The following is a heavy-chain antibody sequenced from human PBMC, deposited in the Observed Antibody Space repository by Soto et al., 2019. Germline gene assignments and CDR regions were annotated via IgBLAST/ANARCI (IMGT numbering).Heavy chain of an antibody. CDR1: GFTVSSNY. CDR2: ISKDGSNK. CDR3: AKDKYYYHY. Sequence: PVGSLRLSCAVSGFTVSSNYMSWVRQAPGKGLEWAAIISKDGSNKYYADSVKGRFTISRDNSKNTVYLQMNSLRAEDMAVYYCAKDKYYYHYWGQGTLVTVSS. D-gene: IGHD6-6*01. V-gene: IGHV3-30*18. J-gene: IGHJ4*02.